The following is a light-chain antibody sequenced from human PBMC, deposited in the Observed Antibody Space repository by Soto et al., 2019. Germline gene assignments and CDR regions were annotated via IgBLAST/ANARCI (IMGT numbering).Light chain of an antibody. J-gene: IGLJ3*02. CDR1: SSDVGGYNY. CDR3: SSYTTSSTGV. Sequence: QSALTQPASVSGSPGQAITISCTGTSSDVGGYNYVSWYQQHPGKARKLMIYEVSNRPSGVSNRLAGSKSGNTASLTISGLQAEDEADYYCSSYTTSSTGVFGGGTTLNVL. V-gene: IGLV2-14*01. CDR2: EVS.